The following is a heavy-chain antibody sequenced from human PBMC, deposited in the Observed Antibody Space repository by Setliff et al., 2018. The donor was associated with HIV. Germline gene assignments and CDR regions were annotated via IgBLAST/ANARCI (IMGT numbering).Heavy chain of an antibody. CDR2: IIPTFGTP. Sequence: VASVKVSCQASGGTFRGFGISWVVQAPGQGLEWMGQIIPTFGTPRYAQKFQGRVTITADESTSTVYMELSSLRSADTAVYYCAREGALKGSDDSSGLYYYYYYMDVWGKGTTVTVSS. CDR1: GGTFRGFG. J-gene: IGHJ6*03. V-gene: IGHV1-69*13. CDR3: AREGALKGSDDSSGLYYYYYYMDV. D-gene: IGHD3-22*01.